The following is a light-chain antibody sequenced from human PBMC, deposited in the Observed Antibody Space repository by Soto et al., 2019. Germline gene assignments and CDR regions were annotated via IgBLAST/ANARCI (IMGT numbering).Light chain of an antibody. Sequence: DIHMTQSPSSLSASLGDSVTIXXRESQSVTSSLNWYQQKPGKAPKSXIYAASSLQSGVPSRFSGSGSGTDFTLTISSLQPEDFATYYCQQSYSTRWTFGQGTKVDIK. CDR3: QQSYSTRWT. CDR1: QSVTSS. CDR2: AAS. J-gene: IGKJ1*01. V-gene: IGKV1-39*01.